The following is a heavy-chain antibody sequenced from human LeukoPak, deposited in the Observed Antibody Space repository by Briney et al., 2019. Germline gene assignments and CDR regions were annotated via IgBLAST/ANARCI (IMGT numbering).Heavy chain of an antibody. D-gene: IGHD3-3*01. V-gene: IGHV3-23*01. CDR1: GFTFSSYA. CDR3: AKKGKLRFLEWLLYLGYFDY. J-gene: IGHJ4*02. CDR2: ISGSGGST. Sequence: GGSLRLSCAASGFTFSSYAMSWVRQAPGKGLEWVSAISGSGGSTYYADSVKGRFTIPRDNSKNTLYLQMNSLRAEDTAVYYCAKKGKLRFLEWLLYLGYFDYWGQGTLVTVSS.